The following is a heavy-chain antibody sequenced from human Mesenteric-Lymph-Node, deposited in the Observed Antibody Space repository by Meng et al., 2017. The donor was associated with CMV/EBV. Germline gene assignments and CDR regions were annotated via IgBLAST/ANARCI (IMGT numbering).Heavy chain of an antibody. V-gene: IGHV3-30*04. CDR1: GFTFSSYA. D-gene: IGHD2-2*02. Sequence: GESLKISCAASGFTFSSYAMHWVRQAPGKGLEWVAVISYDGSNKYYADSVKGRFTISRDNSKNTLYLQMNSLRAEDTAVYYCARAPSPYCSSTSCYTGYYYGMDVWSQGTTVTVS. CDR3: ARAPSPYCSSTSCYTGYYYGMDV. CDR2: ISYDGSNK. J-gene: IGHJ6*02.